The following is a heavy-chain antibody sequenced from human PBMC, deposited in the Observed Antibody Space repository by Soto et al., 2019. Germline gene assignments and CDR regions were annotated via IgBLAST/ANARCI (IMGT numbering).Heavy chain of an antibody. CDR3: ARERRIAYCGGDCTYYYYGMDV. Sequence: SETLSLTCTVSGGSISGYYWSWLRQPPGKGLEWIGYIYYSGSTNYNPSLKSRVTISVDTSKNQFSLKLSSVTAADTAVYYCARERRIAYCGGDCTYYYYGMDVWGQGTTVTVSS. V-gene: IGHV4-59*01. CDR1: GGSISGYY. J-gene: IGHJ6*02. CDR2: IYYSGST. D-gene: IGHD2-21*02.